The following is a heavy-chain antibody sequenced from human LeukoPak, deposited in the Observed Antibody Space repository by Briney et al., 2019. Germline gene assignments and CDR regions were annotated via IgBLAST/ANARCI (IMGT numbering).Heavy chain of an antibody. CDR2: ISGSGGST. CDR3: AKNSRITYCGGDCPYYFDY. V-gene: IGHV3-23*01. D-gene: IGHD2-21*02. CDR1: GLTFRNYA. J-gene: IGHJ4*02. Sequence: PGGSLRLSCAASGLTFRNYAMSWVRQAPGKGLEWVSAISGSGGSTYYADSVKGRFTISRDNSKNTLYLQMNSLRAEDTAVYYCAKNSRITYCGGDCPYYFDYWGQGTLVTVSS.